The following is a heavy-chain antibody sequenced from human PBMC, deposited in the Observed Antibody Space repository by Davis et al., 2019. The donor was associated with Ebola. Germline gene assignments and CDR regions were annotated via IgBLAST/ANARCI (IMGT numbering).Heavy chain of an antibody. J-gene: IGHJ4*02. D-gene: IGHD3-3*01. CDR2: INRDGSTT. CDR3: ARAPYYDFWSGDY. Sequence: PGGSLRLSCAASGFTFSSYWMHWVRQAPGKGLVWVSCINRDGSTTTYADSVKGRFTISRDNSKNTLYLQMNSLRAEDTAVYYCARAPYYDFWSGDYWGQGTLVTVSS. V-gene: IGHV3-74*03. CDR1: GFTFSSYW.